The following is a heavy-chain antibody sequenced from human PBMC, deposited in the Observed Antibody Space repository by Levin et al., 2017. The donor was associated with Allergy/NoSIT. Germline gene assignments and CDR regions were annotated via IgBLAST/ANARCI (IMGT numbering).Heavy chain of an antibody. V-gene: IGHV3-49*03. CDR2: IRSKAYGGTT. CDR1: GFTFGDYA. CDR3: TRAPQLLAGPPRNSCAC. Sequence: GESLKISCTASGFTFGDYAMSWFRQAPGKGLEWVGFIRSKAYGGTTEYAASVKGRFTISSDDPKSIAYLHMNSLKTEDTAVYYCTRAPQLLAGPPRNSCACWGQGDLVTVSS. J-gene: IGHJ4*02. D-gene: IGHD2-2*01.